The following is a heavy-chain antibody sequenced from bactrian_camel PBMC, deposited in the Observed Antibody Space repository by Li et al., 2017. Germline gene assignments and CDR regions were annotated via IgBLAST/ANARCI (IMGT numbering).Heavy chain of an antibody. V-gene: IGHV3S53*01. CDR3: AADITGSWYCYAADFGS. Sequence: HVQLVESGGGSVQAGGSLTLSCGFSGTTFSTYCMGWFRQFPGKEREGVAAIDRGGDTRYADSVKGRFTISQDNAENILYLQMNSLKPEDTAVYYCAADITGSWYCYAADFGSWGQGTQVTVS. CDR1: GTTFSTYC. J-gene: IGHJ6*01. CDR2: IDRGGDT. D-gene: IGHD6*01.